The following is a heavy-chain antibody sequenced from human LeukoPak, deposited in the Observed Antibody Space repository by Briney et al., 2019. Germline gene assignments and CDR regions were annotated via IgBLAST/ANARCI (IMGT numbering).Heavy chain of an antibody. D-gene: IGHD1-1*01. CDR1: GGSFSGYY. V-gene: IGHV4-34*01. CDR2: INHSGST. J-gene: IGHJ2*01. Sequence: PSETLSLTCAVYGGSFSGYYWSWIRQPPGKGLEWIGEINHSGSTNYNPSLKSRVTISVDTSKNQFSLELSSVTAADTAVYYCARGGNGRRALYWYFDLWGRGTLVTVSS. CDR3: ARGGNGRRALYWYFDL.